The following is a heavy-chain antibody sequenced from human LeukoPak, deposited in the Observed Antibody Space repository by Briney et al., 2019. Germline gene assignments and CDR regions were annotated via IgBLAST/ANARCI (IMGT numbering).Heavy chain of an antibody. Sequence: PSETLSLTCTVSGGSISSGDYYWSWIRQPPGKGLEWIGYIYYSGSTYYNPSLKSRVTISVDTSKNQFSLKLSSVTAADTAVYYCAKDRTIQLWLLGILLDYWGQGTLVTVSS. CDR2: IYYSGST. J-gene: IGHJ4*02. D-gene: IGHD5-18*01. CDR1: GGSISSGDYY. V-gene: IGHV4-30-4*01. CDR3: AKDRTIQLWLLGILLDY.